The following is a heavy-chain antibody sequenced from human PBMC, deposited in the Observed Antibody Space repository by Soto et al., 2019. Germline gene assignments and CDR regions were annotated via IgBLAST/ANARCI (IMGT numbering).Heavy chain of an antibody. CDR3: ASGGAYSGNHFDY. CDR2: IDPSDSYT. J-gene: IGHJ4*02. D-gene: IGHD1-26*01. CDR1: GYSFTSYW. Sequence: ESLKISCKGSGYSFTSYWISWVRQMPGKGLEWMGRIDPSDSYTNYSPSFQGHVTISADKSISTAYLQWSSLKASDTAMYYCASGGAYSGNHFDYWGQGTLVTVSS. V-gene: IGHV5-10-1*01.